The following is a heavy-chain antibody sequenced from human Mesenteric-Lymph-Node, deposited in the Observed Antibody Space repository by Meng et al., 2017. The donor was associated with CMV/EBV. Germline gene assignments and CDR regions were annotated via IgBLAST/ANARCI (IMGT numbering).Heavy chain of an antibody. CDR2: INPNSGGP. CDR3: ERGWESSSWYFGPIDR. Sequence: ASVTVSCQASGYTFTDYYMHWVRQAPGQGLEWMGWINPNSGGPNYAQKFQGRVTMNRETSISTAYMEVSRLRYDDTALYYCERGWESSSWYFGPIDRWGQGTLVTVSS. V-gene: IGHV1-2*02. J-gene: IGHJ5*02. D-gene: IGHD6-13*01. CDR1: GYTFTDYY.